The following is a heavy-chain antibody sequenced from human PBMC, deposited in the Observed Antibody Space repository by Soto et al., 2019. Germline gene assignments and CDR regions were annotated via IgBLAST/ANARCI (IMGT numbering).Heavy chain of an antibody. Sequence: QVQLVQSGAEVKKPGASVKVSCKASGYTFTSYYMHWVRQAPGQGLEWMGIINPSGGSTSYAQKFQGRVSMTSETSTSTVYMELSSLRSEDTAVYYCARDISTSRKLKNGIDVWGQGTTVTVSS. CDR2: INPSGGST. CDR1: GYTFTSYY. D-gene: IGHD2-2*01. CDR3: ARDISTSRKLKNGIDV. V-gene: IGHV1-46*01. J-gene: IGHJ6*02.